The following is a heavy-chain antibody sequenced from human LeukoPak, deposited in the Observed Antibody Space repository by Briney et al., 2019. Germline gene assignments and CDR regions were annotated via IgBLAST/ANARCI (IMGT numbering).Heavy chain of an antibody. J-gene: IGHJ2*01. Sequence: GGSLRLSCVSSGSNFNYAWMSWVRQSPGKGLECIGRIKSTPEGGTVDYAAPVKGRFTISRDDSQKTVYLQMDSLRVDDTAVYFCASDAANTGFWYFDLWGRGTQVTVSS. D-gene: IGHD2-15*01. CDR3: ASDAANTGFWYFDL. CDR2: IKSTPEGGTV. V-gene: IGHV3-15*01. CDR1: GSNFNYAW.